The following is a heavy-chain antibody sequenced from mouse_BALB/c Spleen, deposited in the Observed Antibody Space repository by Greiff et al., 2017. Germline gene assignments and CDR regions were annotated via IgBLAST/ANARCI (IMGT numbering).Heavy chain of an antibody. V-gene: IGHV5-12-1*01. D-gene: IGHD2-1*01. CDR3: ARHGNYAVAY. CDR2: ISSGGGST. CDR1: GFAFSSYD. J-gene: IGHJ3*01. Sequence: EVQRVESGGGLVKPGGSLKLSCAASGFAFSSYDMSWVRQTPEKRLEWVAYISSGGGSTYYPDTVKGRFTISRDNAKNTLYLQMSSLKSEDTAMYYCARHGNYAVAYWGQGTLVTVSA.